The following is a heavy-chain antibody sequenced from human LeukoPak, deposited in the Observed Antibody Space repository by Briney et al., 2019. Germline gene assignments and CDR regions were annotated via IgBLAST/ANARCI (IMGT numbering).Heavy chain of an antibody. Sequence: GGSLRLSCAASGFTFSSYSMNWVPHAPGLGLKCVSSISSSSTYIYYADSLKGRFTISRDNAKNSLSLQMNSLRAEDTAVYYCARALINLPDYWGQGTLVTVSS. CDR3: ARALINLPDY. D-gene: IGHD3-16*02. V-gene: IGHV3-21*01. CDR1: GFTFSSYS. CDR2: ISSSSTYI. J-gene: IGHJ4*02.